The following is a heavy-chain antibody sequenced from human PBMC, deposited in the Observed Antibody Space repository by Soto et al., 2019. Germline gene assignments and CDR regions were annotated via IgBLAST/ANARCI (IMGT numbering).Heavy chain of an antibody. CDR2: ISRNGGSI. J-gene: IGHJ3*02. Sequence: QLGGSLGLPCAATRVTLGDYVMHWVRQPPGKGLEWVSGISRNGGSIGYADSVKGRFTISRDNAKNSLYLQMNSLKPEDTALYYCAKDMAGTTGAFDIWGQGTVVTVSS. CDR1: RVTLGDYV. D-gene: IGHD1-1*01. V-gene: IGHV3-9*01. CDR3: AKDMAGTTGAFDI.